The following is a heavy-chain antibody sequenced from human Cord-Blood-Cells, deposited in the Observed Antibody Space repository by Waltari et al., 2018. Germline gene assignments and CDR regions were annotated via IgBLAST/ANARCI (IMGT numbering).Heavy chain of an antibody. CDR1: GFTFSSYS. CDR2: NSSSSSTI. J-gene: IGHJ4*02. D-gene: IGHD5-18*01. CDR3: ASLGTELWLHLADY. V-gene: IGHV3-48*02. Sequence: EVQLVESGGGLVQPGGSLRLSCAASGFTFSSYSMNWVRQAPGKGLEWVSTNSSSSSTIYDADSVKGRFTISRDNAKNSVYLQMNSLRDKDTAVYYCASLGTELWLHLADYWGQGTLVTVSS.